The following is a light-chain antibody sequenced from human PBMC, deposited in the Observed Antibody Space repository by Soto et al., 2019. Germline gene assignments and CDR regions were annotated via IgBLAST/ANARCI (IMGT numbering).Light chain of an antibody. CDR3: AAWDDSLNGFV. CDR2: LDN. Sequence: QSVLTQPPSASGTPGQRVTISCSGSRSNIGANTVNWHQQLPGTAPKLLIYLDNQRPSGVPDRFSGSKSGTSASLAISGLQSEDEADFYCAAWDDSLNGFVFGTGTQLTVL. J-gene: IGLJ1*01. V-gene: IGLV1-44*01. CDR1: RSNIGANT.